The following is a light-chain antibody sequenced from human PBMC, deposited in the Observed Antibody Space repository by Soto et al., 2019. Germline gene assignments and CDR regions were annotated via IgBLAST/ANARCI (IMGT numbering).Light chain of an antibody. Sequence: DIQMTQSPSTLSASVGDRVTITCRASESIISLLAWYQQKPGKAPNLLIYKASSLESGVPSRFSGSGSGTEFTLTISSLQPDDFATYYCQQYNSPPWTFGQGTKVDIK. CDR1: ESIISL. V-gene: IGKV1-5*03. CDR3: QQYNSPPWT. J-gene: IGKJ1*01. CDR2: KAS.